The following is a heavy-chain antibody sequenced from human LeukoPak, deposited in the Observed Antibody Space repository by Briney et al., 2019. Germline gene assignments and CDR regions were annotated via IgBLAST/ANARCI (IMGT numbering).Heavy chain of an antibody. Sequence: SETLSLTCTVSGGSISSYYWSWIRQPPGKGLEWIGYIYYSGSTNYNPSLKSRVTISVDTSKNQFSLKLSSVTAADTAVYYCGRVVRSGSLYFDLWGRGTLVTVSS. V-gene: IGHV4-59*01. CDR2: IYYSGST. CDR1: GGSISSYY. J-gene: IGHJ2*01. CDR3: GRVVRSGSLYFDL. D-gene: IGHD3-3*01.